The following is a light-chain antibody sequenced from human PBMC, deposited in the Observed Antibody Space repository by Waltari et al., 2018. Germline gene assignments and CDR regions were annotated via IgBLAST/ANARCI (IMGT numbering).Light chain of an antibody. CDR1: HSINEY. V-gene: IGKV3-11*01. CDR3: QQRSNWPPIT. Sequence: EIVLTQSPGTLSLSPGERATLSCRASHSINEYLAWYQQKPAQAPRLLIYKASKRATGIPARFSGSGSGTDFTLTISSLEPEDSAVYYCQQRSNWPPITFGQGTRLEIK. J-gene: IGKJ5*01. CDR2: KAS.